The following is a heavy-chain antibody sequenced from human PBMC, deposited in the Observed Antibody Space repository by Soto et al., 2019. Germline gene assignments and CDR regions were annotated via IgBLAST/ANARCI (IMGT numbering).Heavy chain of an antibody. CDR1: GGSISSYY. D-gene: IGHD2-15*01. J-gene: IGHJ4*02. Sequence: SETLSLTCTVSGGSISSYYWSWIRQPPGKGLEWIGYIYYSGSTNYNPSLKSRVTISVDTSKNQFSLKPSSVTAADTAVYYCARSYCSGGSCLDYWGQGTLVTVS. CDR2: IYYSGST. V-gene: IGHV4-59*01. CDR3: ARSYCSGGSCLDY.